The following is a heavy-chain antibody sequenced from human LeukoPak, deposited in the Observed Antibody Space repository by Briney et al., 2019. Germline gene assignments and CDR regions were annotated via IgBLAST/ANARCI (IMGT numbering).Heavy chain of an antibody. CDR1: GYTFTSYA. CDR2: INTNTGNP. CDR3: GRDPKLGIRGYTYGYIAY. D-gene: IGHD5-18*01. V-gene: IGHV7-4-1*02. J-gene: IGHJ4*02. Sequence: ASVKVSCKTSGYTFTSYAISWVRQAPGQGLEWMGWINTNTGNPTYAQGFTGRYVFSLGTSVSTAYLQISGLKADDTAVYYCGRDPKLGIRGYTYGYIAYWGQGTLVTVSS.